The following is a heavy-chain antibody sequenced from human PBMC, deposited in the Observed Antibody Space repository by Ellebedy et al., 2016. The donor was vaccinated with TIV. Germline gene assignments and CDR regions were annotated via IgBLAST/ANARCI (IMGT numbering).Heavy chain of an antibody. Sequence: ASVKVSCKVSGYTLTELSMHWVRQAPGKGLEWMGGFDPEDGETIYAQKFQGRVTMTEHTSTDTAYMELSSLRSEDTAVYYCATRAATAWPYYYYGMDVWGQGTTVTVSS. D-gene: IGHD2-15*01. CDR3: ATRAATAWPYYYYGMDV. V-gene: IGHV1-24*01. CDR2: FDPEDGET. J-gene: IGHJ6*02. CDR1: GYTLTELS.